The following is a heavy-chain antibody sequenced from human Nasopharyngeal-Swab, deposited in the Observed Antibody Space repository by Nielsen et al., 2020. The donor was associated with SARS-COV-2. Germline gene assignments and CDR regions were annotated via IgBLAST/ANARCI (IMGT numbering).Heavy chain of an antibody. CDR3: ARAGDIRYYYYGMDV. CDR2: INHSGST. J-gene: IGHJ6*02. Sequence: REAPGKGLEWIGEINHSGSTNYNLSLKSRVTISVDTSKNQFSLKLSSVTAADTAVYYCARAGDIRYYYYGMDVWGQGTTVTVSS. D-gene: IGHD2-21*01. V-gene: IGHV4-34*01.